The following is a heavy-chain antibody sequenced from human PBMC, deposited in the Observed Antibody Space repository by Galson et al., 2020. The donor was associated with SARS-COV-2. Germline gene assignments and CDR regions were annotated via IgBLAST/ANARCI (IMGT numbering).Heavy chain of an antibody. CDR1: GFPLSTSGMG. D-gene: IGHD6-19*01. V-gene: IGHV2-70*11. Sequence: SGPTLVKPTQTLTLTCTFPGFPLSTSGMGVSWIRQPPGKALEWLARCDWDDDKYYSTSLKTRLTISKDTSKNQVVLTMTNMDPVDTATYYCARGIAVAVTIDYWGQGTLVTVSS. CDR2: CDWDDDK. CDR3: ARGIAVAVTIDY. J-gene: IGHJ4*02.